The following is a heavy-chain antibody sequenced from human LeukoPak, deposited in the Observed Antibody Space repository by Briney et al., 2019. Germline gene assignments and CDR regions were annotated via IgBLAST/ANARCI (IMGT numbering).Heavy chain of an antibody. CDR1: GGSISSGGYY. D-gene: IGHD2-2*01. J-gene: IGHJ4*02. CDR3: ARFQNQYQLLSQDGFDY. CDR2: IYYSGST. Sequence: KASQTLSLTCTVSGGSISSGGYYWSWIRQHPGKGLEWIGYIYYSGSTYYNPSLKSRVTISVDKSKNQFSLKLSSVTAADTAVYYCARFQNQYQLLSQDGFDYWGQGTLVTVSS. V-gene: IGHV4-31*03.